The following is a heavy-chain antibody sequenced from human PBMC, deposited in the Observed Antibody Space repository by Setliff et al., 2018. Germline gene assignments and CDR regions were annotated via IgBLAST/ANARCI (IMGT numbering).Heavy chain of an antibody. D-gene: IGHD7-27*01. V-gene: IGHV6-1*01. Sequence: SQTLSLTCAISGASVSNNGAAWNWIGQSPSGGLEWLGRTFYRSKWYYDYALSVKSRITVNPDTSKNQFSLHLNSVTPEDTAVYYCARDSELGLDALDIWGQGTMGTVS. CDR2: TFYRSKWYY. J-gene: IGHJ3*02. CDR1: GASVSNNGAA. CDR3: ARDSELGLDALDI.